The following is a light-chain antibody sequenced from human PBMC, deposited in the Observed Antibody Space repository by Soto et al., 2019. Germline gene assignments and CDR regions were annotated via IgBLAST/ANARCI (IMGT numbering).Light chain of an antibody. J-gene: IGKJ1*01. CDR2: KVS. CDR3: QQSNSYPT. Sequence: DIQMTQSPSTLSASVGDRVTITCRASQSISSWLAWYQQKPGKAPKLLIYKVSSLESGVPTRLSGGGSGTEFTLTIISQQPNDYARCYCQQSNSYPTFGRGTKVEIK. V-gene: IGKV1-5*03. CDR1: QSISSW.